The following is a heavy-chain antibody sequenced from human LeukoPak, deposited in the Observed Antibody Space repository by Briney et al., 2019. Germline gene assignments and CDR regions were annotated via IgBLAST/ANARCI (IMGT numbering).Heavy chain of an antibody. Sequence: PGGSLRLSCAASGFTFTNYAMSWVRQAPGKGLEWVSAISGSGGSTYYGDSVKGRFTISRDNSKNTLYLQMHSLRAEDTAVYYCAKVTGTPNYWGQGTLVTVSS. CDR3: AKVTGTPNY. D-gene: IGHD7-27*01. J-gene: IGHJ4*02. CDR1: GFTFTNYA. V-gene: IGHV3-23*01. CDR2: ISGSGGST.